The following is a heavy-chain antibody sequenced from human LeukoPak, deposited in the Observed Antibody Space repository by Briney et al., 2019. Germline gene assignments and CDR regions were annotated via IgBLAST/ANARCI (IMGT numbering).Heavy chain of an antibody. CDR1: GGSISSYY. V-gene: IGHV4-59*01. D-gene: IGHD3-10*01. J-gene: IGHJ4*02. Sequence: SETLSLTCTVSGGSISSYYWSWIRQPPGKGLEWIGYIYYSGSTNYNPSLKSRATISVDTSKNQFSLKLSSVTAADTAVYYCARSGYGSGSEELDYWGQGTLVTVSS. CDR3: ARSGYGSGSEELDY. CDR2: IYYSGST.